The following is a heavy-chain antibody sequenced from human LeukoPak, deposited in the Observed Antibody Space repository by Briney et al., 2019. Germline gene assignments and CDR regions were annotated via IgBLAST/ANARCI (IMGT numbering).Heavy chain of an antibody. D-gene: IGHD3-22*01. CDR3: ARDLTGTKYYDSSGPVGFDP. V-gene: IGHV4-4*02. J-gene: IGHJ5*02. Sequence: SETLSLTCAVSGGSISSSNWWTWVRQPPGKGLEWIGDVFQSGSTYYYPSFKSRVSILVDTSNNQFSLELRSVTAADTAVYYCARDLTGTKYYDSSGPVGFDPWGQGTLVTVSS. CDR2: VFQSGST. CDR1: GGSISSSNW.